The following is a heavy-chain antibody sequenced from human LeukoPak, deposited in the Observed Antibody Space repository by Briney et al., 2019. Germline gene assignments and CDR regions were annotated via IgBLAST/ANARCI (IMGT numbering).Heavy chain of an antibody. CDR1: GFTFSSYA. J-gene: IGHJ4*02. CDR3: VKGFVHPTYYFEY. V-gene: IGHV3-23*01. CDR2: ITGSGDGT. D-gene: IGHD3-10*01. Sequence: GGSLRLSCAASGFTFSSYAMMWVRQSPEKGLEWVSSITGSGDGTYYSDSVRGRFTISRDNSKNTLYMQMNSLRAEDTAVYFCVKGFVHPTYYFEYWGQGTLVTVSS.